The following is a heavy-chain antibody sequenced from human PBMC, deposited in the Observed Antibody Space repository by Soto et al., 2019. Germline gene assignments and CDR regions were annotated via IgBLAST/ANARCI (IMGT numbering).Heavy chain of an antibody. CDR3: XXXXXXXXXXXDP. V-gene: IGHV4-31*03. CDR1: GDSISRGAYY. J-gene: IGHJ5*02. CDR2: ISNSGRT. Sequence: QVQLQESGPGLVQPSQTLSLTCTVSGDSISRGAYYWTWIRQHPGEGLEWIGYISNSGRTYYNPSRKCRLTISLDTSENQFSLKLTSVAAADTXXXXXXXXXXXXXXXXDPWGQGTLVTASS.